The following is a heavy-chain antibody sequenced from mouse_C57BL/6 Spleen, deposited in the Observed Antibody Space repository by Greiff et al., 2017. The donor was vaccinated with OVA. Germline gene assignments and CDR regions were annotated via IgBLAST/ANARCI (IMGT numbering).Heavy chain of an antibody. CDR1: GYTFTSYW. Sequence: QVQLQQPGAELVMPGASVKLSCKASGYTFTSYWMHWVKQRPGQGLEWIGEIDPSDSYTNYNQKFKGKSTLTVDKSSSTAYMQLSSLTSEDSAVYYCARSGGYYDGDYWGQGTTLTVSS. CDR3: ARSGGYYDGDY. V-gene: IGHV1-69*01. CDR2: IDPSDSYT. D-gene: IGHD2-3*01. J-gene: IGHJ2*01.